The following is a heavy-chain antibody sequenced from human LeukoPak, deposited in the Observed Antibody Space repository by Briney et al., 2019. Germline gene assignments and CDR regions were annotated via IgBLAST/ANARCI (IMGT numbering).Heavy chain of an antibody. D-gene: IGHD5-18*01. CDR2: ISGSGGST. Sequence: PGGSLRLSCAASGFTFSSYAMSWVRQAPGKGLEWVSAISGSGGSTYYADSVKGRFTISRDSSKNTLYLQMNSLRAEDTAVYYCAKVSRGPWIQDYWGQGTLVTVSS. V-gene: IGHV3-23*01. CDR1: GFTFSSYA. CDR3: AKVSRGPWIQDY. J-gene: IGHJ4*02.